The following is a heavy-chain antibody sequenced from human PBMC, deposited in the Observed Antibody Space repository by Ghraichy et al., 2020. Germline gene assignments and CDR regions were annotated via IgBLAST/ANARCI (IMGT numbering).Heavy chain of an antibody. D-gene: IGHD2-2*01. CDR2: IIPIFGTA. CDR1: GGTFSSYA. J-gene: IGHJ4*02. Sequence: SVKVSCKASGGTFSSYAISWVRQAPGQGLEWMGGIIPIFGTANYAQKFQGRVTITADESTSTAYMELSSLRSEDTAVYYCASSVGYCSSTSCYHFYYWGQGTLVTVSS. CDR3: ASSVGYCSSTSCYHFYY. V-gene: IGHV1-69*13.